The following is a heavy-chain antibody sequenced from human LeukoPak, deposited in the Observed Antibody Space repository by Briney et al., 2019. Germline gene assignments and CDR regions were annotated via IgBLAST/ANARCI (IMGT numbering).Heavy chain of an antibody. D-gene: IGHD3-22*01. CDR1: GGYMENIY. V-gene: IGHV4-59*01. J-gene: IGHJ3*02. CDR2: IYHQAGT. Sequence: SETLSLTCTVSGGYMENIYWHWIRQPPGKGLEWIGYIYHQAGTEYNPSLKNRVAISVDTSKNQFSLKLSSVTAADTAVYYCARASMIVVVPYAFDIWGQGTMVTVSS. CDR3: ARASMIVVVPYAFDI.